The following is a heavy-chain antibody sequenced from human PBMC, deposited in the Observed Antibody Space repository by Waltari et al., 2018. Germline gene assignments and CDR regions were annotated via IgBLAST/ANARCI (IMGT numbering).Heavy chain of an antibody. Sequence: QVQLQESGPGLVKPSETLSLTCAVSDYSISIGYYWGWIRQPPGKGLEWIGNIHHSGSTYYTPSLKSRVTISVDTSENQFSLKLRSVDAADTAVYYCARARYYASSAYQSYCFDYWGQGTLVTVSS. CDR3: ARARYYASSAYQSYCFDY. CDR2: IHHSGST. D-gene: IGHD3-22*01. CDR1: DYSISIGYY. J-gene: IGHJ4*02. V-gene: IGHV4-38-2*01.